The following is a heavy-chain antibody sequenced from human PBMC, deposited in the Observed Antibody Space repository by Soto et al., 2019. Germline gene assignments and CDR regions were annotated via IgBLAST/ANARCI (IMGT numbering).Heavy chain of an antibody. J-gene: IGHJ6*02. CDR2: IIPIFGTA. CDR3: ARVGDSSGLRDYYYYGMDV. V-gene: IGHV1-69*13. CDR1: GGTFSSYA. D-gene: IGHD3-22*01. Sequence: ASVKVSCKASGGTFSSYAISWVRQAPGQGLEWMGGIIPIFGTANYAQKFQGRVTITADESTGTAYMELSSLRAEDTAVYYCARVGDSSGLRDYYYYGMDVWGQGTTVTVSS.